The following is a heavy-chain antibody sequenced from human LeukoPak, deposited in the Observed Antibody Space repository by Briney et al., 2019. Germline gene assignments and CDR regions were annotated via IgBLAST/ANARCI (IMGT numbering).Heavy chain of an antibody. Sequence: GGPLRLSCAASGFTFNNAWMSWVRQAPGKGLEWVGRIKSKADGGTTDYAAPVKGRFTISRDDSKNTLYLQMNSLKTEDTAVYYCTTSMVRGVDWFDPWGQGTLVTISS. CDR3: TTSMVRGVDWFDP. CDR1: GFTFNNAW. V-gene: IGHV3-15*01. J-gene: IGHJ5*02. D-gene: IGHD3-10*01. CDR2: IKSKADGGTT.